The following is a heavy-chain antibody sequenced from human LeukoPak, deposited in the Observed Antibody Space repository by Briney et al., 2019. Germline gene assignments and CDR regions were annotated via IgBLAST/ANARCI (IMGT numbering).Heavy chain of an antibody. CDR2: ISSSSSYI. CDR1: GFTFSSYS. Sequence: PGGSLRLSCAASGFTFSSYSMNWVRQAPGKGLEWVSSISSSSSYIYYADSVKGRSTISRDNAKNSLYLQMNSLRAEDTAVYYCARGPWDIVATIDFDYWGQGTLVTVSS. CDR3: ARGPWDIVATIDFDY. V-gene: IGHV3-21*01. D-gene: IGHD5-12*01. J-gene: IGHJ4*02.